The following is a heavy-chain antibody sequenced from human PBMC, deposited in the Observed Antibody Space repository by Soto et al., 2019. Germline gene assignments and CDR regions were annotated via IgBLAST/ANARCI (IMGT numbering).Heavy chain of an antibody. CDR2: IYYSGST. V-gene: IGHV4-30-4*01. J-gene: IGHJ4*02. CDR3: ARGSSGGWPWFDY. D-gene: IGHD6-19*01. CDR1: GGSISSGDYY. Sequence: SETLSLTCTVSGGSISSGDYYWSWIRQPPGKGLEWIGYIYYSGSTYYNPSLKSRVTISVDTSKNQFSLKLSSVTAADTAVYYCARGSSGGWPWFDYWGQGTLVTVSS.